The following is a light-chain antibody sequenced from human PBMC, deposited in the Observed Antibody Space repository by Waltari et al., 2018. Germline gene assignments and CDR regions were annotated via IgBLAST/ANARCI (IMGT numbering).Light chain of an antibody. Sequence: QPPLTQPASVSGSVGQSITISCTGTSDDIGPYNFVSWYQQYPGKAPKLIIYDVTDRPSEISHRFSGSKSGNTASLIISGLQDEDEADYHCSSYTSSGTRVFGTGTTVTVL. CDR3: SSYTSSGTRV. CDR1: SDDIGPYNF. J-gene: IGLJ1*01. CDR2: DVT. V-gene: IGLV2-14*03.